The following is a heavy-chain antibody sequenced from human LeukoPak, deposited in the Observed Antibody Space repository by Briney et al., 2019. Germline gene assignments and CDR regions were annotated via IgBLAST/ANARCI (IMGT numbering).Heavy chain of an antibody. CDR3: AREITMVRGVPDY. V-gene: IGHV1-2*02. CDR2: INPNSGGT. Sequence: ASVKVSCKASGYTFTGYYMHWVRQAPGQGLEWMGWINPNSGGTNYAQKFQGRVTMTRDTSISTAYMELSRLRSDDTAVYYCAREITMVRGVPDYWGQGTLVTVSS. D-gene: IGHD3-10*01. CDR1: GYTFTGYY. J-gene: IGHJ4*02.